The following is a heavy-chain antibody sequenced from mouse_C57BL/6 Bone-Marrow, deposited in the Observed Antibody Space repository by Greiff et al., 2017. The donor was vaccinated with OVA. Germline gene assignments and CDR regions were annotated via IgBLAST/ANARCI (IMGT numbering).Heavy chain of an antibody. CDR1: GYSFTSYY. CDR3: ARQGNYGDDY. CDR2: IYPGSGNT. D-gene: IGHD2-1*01. Sequence: VKLMESGPELVKPGASVKISCKASGYSFTSYYIHWVKQRPGQGLEWIGWIYPGSGNTKYNEKFKGKATLTADTSSSTAYMQLSSLTSEDSAVYYCARQGNYGDDYWGQGTTLTVSS. V-gene: IGHV1-66*01. J-gene: IGHJ2*01.